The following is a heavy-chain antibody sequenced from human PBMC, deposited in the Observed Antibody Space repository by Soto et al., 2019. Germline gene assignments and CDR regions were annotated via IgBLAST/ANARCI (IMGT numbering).Heavy chain of an antibody. CDR2: IFGGGFGA. Sequence: GGSLRLSCAASGFTFSDFAMSWVRQAPGEGLEWVSGIFGGGFGAFYAGSVRGRLTISRDNSKNTLYLQMNSLRAEETAVYYCAKDEPMVRNSHWGQGTLVTVSS. CDR1: GFTFSDFA. CDR3: AKDEPMVRNSH. J-gene: IGHJ4*02. D-gene: IGHD3-10*01. V-gene: IGHV3-23*01.